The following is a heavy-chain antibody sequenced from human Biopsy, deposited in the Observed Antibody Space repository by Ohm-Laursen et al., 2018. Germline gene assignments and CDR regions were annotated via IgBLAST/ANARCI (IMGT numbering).Heavy chain of an antibody. D-gene: IGHD3-22*01. CDR3: ARDRGFYSDRTVPGYFDL. CDR1: GGSFTGHY. V-gene: IGHV4-59*11. Sequence: TLSLTCTVSGGSFTGHYWSWIRQPPGEGLEWIGHISYTGYTSYNASLKSRVTISVDTSRNHFSLRLRSVTPADTAIYYCARDRGFYSDRTVPGYFDLWGRGTLVTVSS. J-gene: IGHJ2*01. CDR2: ISYTGYT.